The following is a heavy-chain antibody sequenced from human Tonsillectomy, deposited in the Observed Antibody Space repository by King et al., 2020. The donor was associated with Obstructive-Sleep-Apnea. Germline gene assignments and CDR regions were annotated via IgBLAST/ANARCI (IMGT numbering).Heavy chain of an antibody. CDR2: LYHTGST. CDR1: GGSISSFY. CDR3: AKWHQYGGTRYYFDY. J-gene: IGHJ4*02. Sequence: QLQESGPGLVKPSETLSLTCTVSGGSISSFYWSCIRQPPGKGLEWLGHLYHTGSTNYNPSRKSRVTISVGTSKKHFSLRLSSVTAADTAVYYCAKWHQYGGTRYYFDYWGQGTLVTVSS. V-gene: IGHV4-59*01. D-gene: IGHD2-8*01.